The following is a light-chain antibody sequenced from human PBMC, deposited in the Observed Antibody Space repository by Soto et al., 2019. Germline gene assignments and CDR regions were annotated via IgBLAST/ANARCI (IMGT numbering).Light chain of an antibody. CDR3: QHLNSYPFT. CDR1: QGISSY. J-gene: IGKJ4*01. CDR2: AAS. Sequence: IQLTQSPSSLSASVGDRVTITCRASQGISSYLAWYQQKPGKAPKLLIYAASTLQSGVPSRFSGSGSGTDFTLTISSLQPEDFATYYCQHLNSYPFTFGGGTKVEIK. V-gene: IGKV1-9*01.